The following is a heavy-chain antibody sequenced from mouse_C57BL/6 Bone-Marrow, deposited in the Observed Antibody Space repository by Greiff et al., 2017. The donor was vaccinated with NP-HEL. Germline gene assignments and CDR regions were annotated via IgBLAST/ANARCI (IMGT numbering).Heavy chain of an antibody. CDR3: ARNYSNYDDYFDY. V-gene: IGHV5-17*01. Sequence: EVQVVESGGGLVKPGGSLKLSCAASGFTFSDYGMHWVRQAPEKGLEWVAYISSGSSTIYYADTVKGRFTISRDNAKNTLFLQMTSLRSEDTAMYYCARNYSNYDDYFDYWGQGTTLTVSS. J-gene: IGHJ2*01. D-gene: IGHD2-5*01. CDR1: GFTFSDYG. CDR2: ISSGSSTI.